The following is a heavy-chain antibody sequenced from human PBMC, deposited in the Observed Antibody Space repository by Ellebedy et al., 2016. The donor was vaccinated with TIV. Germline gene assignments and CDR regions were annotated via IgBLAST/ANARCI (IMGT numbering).Heavy chain of an antibody. J-gene: IGHJ6*02. V-gene: IGHV3-9*01. CDR2: ISWNSGSI. CDR3: AKDGDSGWGVLMDV. Sequence: SLKISXAASGFTFDDYAMHWVRQAPGKGLEWVSGISWNSGSIGYADSVKGRFTISRDNAKNSLYLQMNSLRAEDTALYYCAKDGDSGWGVLMDVWGQGTTVTVSS. D-gene: IGHD6-19*01. CDR1: GFTFDDYA.